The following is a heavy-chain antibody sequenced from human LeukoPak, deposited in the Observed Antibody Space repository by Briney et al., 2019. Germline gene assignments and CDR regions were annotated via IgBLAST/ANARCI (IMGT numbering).Heavy chain of an antibody. CDR2: IYDSGST. D-gene: IGHD2-15*01. CDR3: ARDCSGGSCYGAFDI. Sequence: SETLSLTCTVSGGSISSGSYYWSWIRQPPGKGLEWIGYIYDSGSTYYNPSLKSRITISVDTSENRFSLKLSSVTATDTAVYYCARDCSGGSCYGAFDIWGQGTMVTVSS. CDR1: GGSISSGSYY. J-gene: IGHJ3*02. V-gene: IGHV4-30-4*01.